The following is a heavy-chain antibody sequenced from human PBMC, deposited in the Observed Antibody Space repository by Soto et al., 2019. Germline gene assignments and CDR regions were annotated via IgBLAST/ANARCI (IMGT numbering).Heavy chain of an antibody. CDR1: GGSFSGYY. CDR3: ASSYGSGSYPSPLHHMTFDY. CDR2: INHSGST. D-gene: IGHD3-10*01. V-gene: IGHV4-34*01. Sequence: SETLSLTCAVYGGSFSGYYWSWIRQPPGKGLEWIGEINHSGSTNYNPSLKSRVTISVDTSKNQFSLKLSSVTAADTAVYYCASSYGSGSYPSPLHHMTFDYWGQGTLVTVS. J-gene: IGHJ4*02.